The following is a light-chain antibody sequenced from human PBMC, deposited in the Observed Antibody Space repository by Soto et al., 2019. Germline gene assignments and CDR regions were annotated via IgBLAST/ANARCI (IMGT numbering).Light chain of an antibody. Sequence: EKVITQSPTTLSVSLWEGATVWGRASQSVRSNLAWYQQRPGQAPRLLIYAASTRATGIPARFSGSGSGTDFTLTISSLEPEDFAVYFCQQYGSLPITFGQGTRLEIK. CDR1: QSVRSN. CDR2: AAS. J-gene: IGKJ5*01. V-gene: IGKV3-15*01. CDR3: QQYGSLPIT.